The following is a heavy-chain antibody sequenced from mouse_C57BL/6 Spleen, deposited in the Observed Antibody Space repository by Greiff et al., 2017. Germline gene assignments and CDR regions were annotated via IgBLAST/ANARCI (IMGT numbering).Heavy chain of an antibody. CDR3: ARADSYAMDY. CDR1: GYTFTSYW. Sequence: VKLMESGTELVKPGASVKLSCKASGYTFTSYWMHWVKQRPGQGLEWIGNINPSNGGTNYNEKFKSKATLTVDKSSSTAYMQLSSLTSEDSAVYYCARADSYAMDYWGQGTSVTVSS. V-gene: IGHV1-53*01. CDR2: INPSNGGT. J-gene: IGHJ4*01.